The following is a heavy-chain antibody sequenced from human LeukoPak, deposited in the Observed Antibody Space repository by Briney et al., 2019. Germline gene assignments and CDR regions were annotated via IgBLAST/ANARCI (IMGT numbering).Heavy chain of an antibody. CDR3: ARELHTYYYDSSGYGDAFDI. Sequence: ASVKVSCKASGYTFTSYGISWVRQAPGQGLEWMGWISAYNGNTNYAQKLQGRVTMTTDTSTSTAYMELRSLRSDDTAVYYCARELHTYYYDSSGYGDAFDIWGQGTMVTVSS. CDR2: ISAYNGNT. CDR1: GYTFTSYG. V-gene: IGHV1-18*01. J-gene: IGHJ3*02. D-gene: IGHD3-22*01.